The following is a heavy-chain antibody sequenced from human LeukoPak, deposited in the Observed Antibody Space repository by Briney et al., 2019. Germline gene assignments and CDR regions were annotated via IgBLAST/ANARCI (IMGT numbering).Heavy chain of an antibody. CDR2: IWYDGSNK. Sequence: PGRSLRLSCAASGFTFSSYGMHWVRQASGKGLEWVAVIWYDGSNKYYADSVKGRFTISRDNSKNTLYLQMNSLRAEDTAVYYCARDEDLDVDTAMVSNYWGQGTLVTVSS. CDR1: GFTFSSYG. J-gene: IGHJ4*02. D-gene: IGHD5-18*01. V-gene: IGHV3-33*01. CDR3: ARDEDLDVDTAMVSNY.